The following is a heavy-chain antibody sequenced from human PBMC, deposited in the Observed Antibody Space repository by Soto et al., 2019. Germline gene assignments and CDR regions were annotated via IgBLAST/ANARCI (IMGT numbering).Heavy chain of an antibody. J-gene: IGHJ4*02. D-gene: IGHD5-18*01. CDR3: AREVERGYSYGYLEY. CDR1: GYTFTSYY. Sequence: QVPLVQSGAEVKKPGASVKVSCKASGYTFTSYYMHWVRQAPGQGLEWMGIINPSGGSTSYAQKFQGRVTMTRDTSTSTVYMELSSLRSEDTAVYYCAREVERGYSYGYLEYWGQGTLVTVSS. V-gene: IGHV1-46*01. CDR2: INPSGGST.